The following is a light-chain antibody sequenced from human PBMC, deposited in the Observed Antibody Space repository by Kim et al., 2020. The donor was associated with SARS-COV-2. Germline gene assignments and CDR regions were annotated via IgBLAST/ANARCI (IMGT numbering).Light chain of an antibody. V-gene: IGLV3-1*01. CDR3: LAWDSSSGSYV. Sequence: SYELTQPPSVSASPGQAASITCSGDKLGNKYASWYQQKPGQSPVLVIYQDEKRPSGIPERFSGSNSGNSATLTISGTHAMDEADYFCLAWDSSSGSYVFGPGTKVTVL. CDR2: QDE. CDR1: KLGNKY. J-gene: IGLJ1*01.